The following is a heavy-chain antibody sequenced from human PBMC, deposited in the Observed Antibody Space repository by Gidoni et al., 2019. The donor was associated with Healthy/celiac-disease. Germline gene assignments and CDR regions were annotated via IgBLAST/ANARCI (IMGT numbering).Heavy chain of an antibody. V-gene: IGHV3-33*01. Sequence: QVQLVESGGGVVQPGRSLRLSCEAAGFTSSSYGMHWVRQAPGKGLEWVAVIWYVGINSYYADSVKGRFTISRDNSKNTLYLQMNSLRAEDTAVYYCAREGRAVARKGVFDYWGQGTLVTVSS. CDR3: AREGRAVARKGVFDY. D-gene: IGHD6-19*01. CDR2: IWYVGINS. J-gene: IGHJ4*02. CDR1: GFTSSSYG.